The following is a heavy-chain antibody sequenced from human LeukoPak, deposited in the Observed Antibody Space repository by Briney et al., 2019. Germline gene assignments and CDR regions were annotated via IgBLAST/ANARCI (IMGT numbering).Heavy chain of an antibody. D-gene: IGHD6-13*01. CDR3: ARGRSSSYYYYYYMDV. Sequence: PSETLSLTCAVYGGSFSGYYWSWIRQPPGKGLEWIGEINHSGSTNYNPSLKSRVTISVDTSKNQFSLKLNSVTAADTAVYCCARGRSSSYYYYYYMDVWGKGTTVTVSS. CDR1: GGSFSGYY. J-gene: IGHJ6*03. V-gene: IGHV4-34*01. CDR2: INHSGST.